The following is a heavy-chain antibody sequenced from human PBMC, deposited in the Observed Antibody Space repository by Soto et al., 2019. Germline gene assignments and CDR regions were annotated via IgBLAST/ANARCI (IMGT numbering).Heavy chain of an antibody. D-gene: IGHD1-26*01. CDR1: GFTFSSYA. J-gene: IGHJ6*02. CDR2: ISASGVAT. CDR3: AKRWGAGPCTEGQGMDV. Sequence: EVQLLESGGGLVQPGGSLRLSCAASGFTFSSYAMSWVRQAPGKGLEWVSIISASGVATFYADSVKGRFTISRDNSKNVLYLQMNRLRDADTAVYYCAKRWGAGPCTEGQGMDVWGQGTTVAVSS. V-gene: IGHV3-23*01.